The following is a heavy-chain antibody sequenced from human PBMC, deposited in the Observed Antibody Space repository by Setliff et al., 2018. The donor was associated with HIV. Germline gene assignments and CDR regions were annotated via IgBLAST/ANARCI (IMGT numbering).Heavy chain of an antibody. CDR2: IWYDGSNK. V-gene: IGHV3-33*06. CDR1: GFTFSSYG. J-gene: IGHJ6*03. CDR3: AKSGSTDYYYYMDV. Sequence: GSLRLSCAASGFTFSSYGMHWVRQAPGKGLEWVAVIWYDGSNKYYVDSVKGRFTISRDNSEKTLYLQMNSLRAEDTAVYYCAKSGSTDYYYYMDVWGKGTTVTVSS. D-gene: IGHD2-2*01.